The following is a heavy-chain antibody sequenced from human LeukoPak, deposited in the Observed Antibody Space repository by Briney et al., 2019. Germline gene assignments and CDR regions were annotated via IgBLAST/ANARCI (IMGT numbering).Heavy chain of an antibody. CDR2: IKLGGSEI. V-gene: IGHV3-7*01. CDR1: GFTFASHW. J-gene: IGHJ4*02. CDR3: VRDRGDY. Sequence: GGSLRLSCAASGFTFASHWMTWVRQAPGRGLEWVANIKLGGSEIYYVDSVKGRFTISRDDAKNSLYLQMESLRGEDTAIYYCVRDRGDYWGQGTLVTVSS.